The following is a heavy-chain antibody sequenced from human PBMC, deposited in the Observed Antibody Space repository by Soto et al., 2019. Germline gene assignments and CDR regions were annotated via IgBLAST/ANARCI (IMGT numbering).Heavy chain of an antibody. CDR2: ISGSGGFT. Sequence: EAQLLESGGGLVQPGGSLRLSCDASRFTFSTFAMSWVRQAPGQGLEWVSVISGSGGFTYYADSVKGRFTISRDNSKNTLFLQMNSLRVEDTAVYYCAKWGITIFGVVTNYYSGVDVWGQGTTVTVSS. J-gene: IGHJ6*02. D-gene: IGHD3-3*01. CDR3: AKWGITIFGVVTNYYSGVDV. V-gene: IGHV3-23*01. CDR1: RFTFSTFA.